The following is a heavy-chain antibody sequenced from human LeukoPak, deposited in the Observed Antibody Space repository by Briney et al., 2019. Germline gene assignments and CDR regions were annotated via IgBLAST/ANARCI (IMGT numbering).Heavy chain of an antibody. J-gene: IGHJ5*02. CDR2: ISSSSSYI. CDR1: GFTFSSYS. D-gene: IGHD6-6*01. CDR3: ARVLGGIAARSKSWFDP. V-gene: IGHV3-21*01. Sequence: GGSLRLSCAASGFTFSSYSMNWVRQAPGKGLEWVSSISSSSSYIYYADSVKGRFTISRDNAKNSLYLQMNSLRAEDTAVYYCARVLGGIAARSKSWFDPWGQGTLVTVSS.